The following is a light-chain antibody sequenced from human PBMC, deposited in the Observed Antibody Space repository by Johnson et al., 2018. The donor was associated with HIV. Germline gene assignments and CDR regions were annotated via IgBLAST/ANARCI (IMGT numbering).Light chain of an antibody. CDR3: GAWDSSLSSYV. CDR2: ANN. J-gene: IGLJ1*01. CDR1: SSNIGSNY. V-gene: IGLV1-51*01. Sequence: QSVLTQPPSVSAAPGQKVTISCSGSSSNIGSNYVSWYQQLPGTAPRLLISANNERPSDIPDRFSGSKSGTSATLGITGLQTGDEADYYCGAWDSSLSSYVFGTGTKVTGL.